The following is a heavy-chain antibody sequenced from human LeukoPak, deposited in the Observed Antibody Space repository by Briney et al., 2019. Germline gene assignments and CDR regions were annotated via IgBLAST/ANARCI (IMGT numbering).Heavy chain of an antibody. CDR2: ISSNGGST. Sequence: GLLRLSCAASGFTFSSYAMHWVRQAPGKGLEYVSAISSNGGSTYYANSVKGRFTISRGNSKNTLYLQMGSLRAEDMAVYYCARRSGSYLLFDYWGQGTLVTVSS. V-gene: IGHV3-64*01. J-gene: IGHJ4*02. CDR1: GFTFSSYA. D-gene: IGHD1-26*01. CDR3: ARRSGSYLLFDY.